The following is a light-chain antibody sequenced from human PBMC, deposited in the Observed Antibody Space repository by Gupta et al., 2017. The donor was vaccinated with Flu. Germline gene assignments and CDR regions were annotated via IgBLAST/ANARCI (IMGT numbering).Light chain of an antibody. Sequence: EIVLTQSPATLSLSPGERATLSCRARQSVNTYLDWYQQKPGQAPRLLIYDVSDRATGIPARFSGSGSGTDFTLTISSLEPEDFAVYYCQQRSNWPLTFGGGTKVQIK. CDR1: QSVNTY. CDR3: QQRSNWPLT. V-gene: IGKV3-11*01. CDR2: DVS. J-gene: IGKJ4*01.